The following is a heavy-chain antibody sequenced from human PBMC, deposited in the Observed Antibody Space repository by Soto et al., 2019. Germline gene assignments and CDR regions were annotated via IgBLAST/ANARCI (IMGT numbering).Heavy chain of an antibody. V-gene: IGHV2-26*01. J-gene: IGHJ6*02. CDR3: ARIPFYYYGSGSYYSAYYYYYYGMDV. CDR1: GFSLSNARMG. CDR2: IFSNDEK. D-gene: IGHD3-10*01. Sequence: QVTLKESGPVLVKPTETLTLTCTVSGFSLSNARMGVSWIRQPPGKPLEWLAHIFSNDEKSYSTSLKSRLTISKDTSKSQVVLTMTNMDPVDTATYYCARIPFYYYGSGSYYSAYYYYYYGMDVWGQGTTVTVSS.